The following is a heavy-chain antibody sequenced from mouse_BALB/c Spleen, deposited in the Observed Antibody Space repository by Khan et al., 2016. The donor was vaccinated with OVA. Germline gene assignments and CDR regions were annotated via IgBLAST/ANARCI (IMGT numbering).Heavy chain of an antibody. D-gene: IGHD1-3*01. V-gene: IGHV1-7*01. J-gene: IGHJ2*01. CDR2: INPSTGYT. CDR3: ARSKITYYIDY. Sequence: QVRLQQSGAELAKPGASVKMSCKASGYTFTTYWMHWVKQRPGQGLEWIGYINPSTGYTEYNQKFKDKATLSADKSSSTAYMQLSSLTSEDSAIYYCARSKITYYIDYWGQGTTLTVSS. CDR1: GYTFTTYW.